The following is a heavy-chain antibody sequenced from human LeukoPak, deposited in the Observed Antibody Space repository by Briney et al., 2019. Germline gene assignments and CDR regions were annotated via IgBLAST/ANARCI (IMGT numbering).Heavy chain of an antibody. CDR3: ARMRDGYNPPLGC. CDR2: IYSGGST. J-gene: IGHJ4*02. V-gene: IGHV3-66*01. D-gene: IGHD5-24*01. CDR1: GFTVSSNY. Sequence: GGSLRLSCAASGFTVSSNYMSWVRQAPGKGLEWVSVIYSGGSTYYADSVKGRFTISRDNSKNTLYLQMNSLRAEDTAVYYCARMRDGYNPPLGCWGQGTLVTVSS.